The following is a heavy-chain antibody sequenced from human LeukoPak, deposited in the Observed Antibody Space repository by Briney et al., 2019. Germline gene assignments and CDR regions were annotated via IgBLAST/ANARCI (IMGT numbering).Heavy chain of an antibody. CDR3: AREIIFDFDWLPEGCWFDP. CDR1: GGSISSYY. D-gene: IGHD3-9*01. CDR2: IYYSGST. J-gene: IGHJ5*02. Sequence: TSETLSLTCTVSGGSISSYYWSWIRQPPGRGLEWIGYIYYSGSTNYNPSLKSRVTISVDTSKNQFSLQLNSVTPEDTAVYYCAREIIFDFDWLPEGCWFDPWGQGTLVTVSS. V-gene: IGHV4-59*12.